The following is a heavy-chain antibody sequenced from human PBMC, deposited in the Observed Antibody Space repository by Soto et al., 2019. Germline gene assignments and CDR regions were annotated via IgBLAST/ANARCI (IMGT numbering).Heavy chain of an antibody. CDR3: ARHGEGYCSGGSCLYYGMDV. V-gene: IGHV5-51*01. CDR2: IYPGDSET. Sequence: GESLKISCKGSGYSFTTHWIVWGRQMPEKVLEWVGIIYPGDSETRYSPSFQGQVSISADQSTSTAYLQWSSLKASDSAIYYCARHGEGYCSGGSCLYYGMDVWGQGXTVTVYS. J-gene: IGHJ6*02. D-gene: IGHD2-15*01. CDR1: GYSFTTHW.